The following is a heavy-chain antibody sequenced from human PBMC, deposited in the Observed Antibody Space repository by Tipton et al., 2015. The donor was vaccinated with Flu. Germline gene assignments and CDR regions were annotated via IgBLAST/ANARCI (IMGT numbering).Heavy chain of an antibody. CDR2: IKQDGSVK. CDR1: GFTFSSYW. CDR3: TRKGLPDY. Sequence: SLRLSCAASGFTFSSYWMTWVRQAPGKGLEWVANIKQDGSVKYYVGSVMGRFTISRDNAKNSLYLQMNSLRAEDTALYYCTRKGLPDYWGQGTLVTVSS. V-gene: IGHV3-7*03. J-gene: IGHJ4*02. D-gene: IGHD4-11*01.